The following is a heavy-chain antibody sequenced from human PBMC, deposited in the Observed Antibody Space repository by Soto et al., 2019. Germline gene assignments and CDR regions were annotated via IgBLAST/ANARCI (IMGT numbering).Heavy chain of an antibody. J-gene: IGHJ4*02. V-gene: IGHV3-9*02. Sequence: EVQLVESGGGLVQPGRSLRLSCVASGFTADDYAMHWVRQAPGKGLEWVSGISSNSDTIHYADSVKGRITISRDNAKNSLFLQMNSLRPEDTALYYCAKDMKWGGMTTIHYFDSWGQGTLVTVSS. CDR3: AKDMKWGGMTTIHYFDS. CDR2: ISSNSDTI. D-gene: IGHD4-17*01. CDR1: GFTADDYA.